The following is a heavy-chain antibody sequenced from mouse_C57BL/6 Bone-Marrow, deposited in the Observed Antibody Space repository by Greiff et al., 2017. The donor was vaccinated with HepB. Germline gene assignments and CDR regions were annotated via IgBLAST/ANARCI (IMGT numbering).Heavy chain of an antibody. Sequence: VQLQESGAELVKPGASVKVSCKASGYTFTSYWMHWVKQRPGQGLEWIGRIHPSDSDTNYNQKFKGKATLTVDKSSSTAYMQLSSLTSEDSAVYYCALLYKFAYWGQGTLVTVSA. J-gene: IGHJ3*01. CDR2: IHPSDSDT. D-gene: IGHD2-12*01. CDR3: ALLYKFAY. V-gene: IGHV1-74*04. CDR1: GYTFTSYW.